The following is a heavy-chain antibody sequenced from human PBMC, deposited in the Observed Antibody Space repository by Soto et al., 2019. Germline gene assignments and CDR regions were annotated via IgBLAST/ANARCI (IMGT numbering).Heavy chain of an antibody. CDR2: LNAGNGNT. V-gene: IGHV1-3*01. Sequence: ASVQVPCKPSRYTFTSYALQWVRQAPGKRRKWMGWLNAGNGNTKYSQKFQGRVTITRDTSASTAYMELSSLRSEDTAVYYCARDRLRYFVRGYYYYGMDVWGQGTTVTVSS. CDR1: RYTFTSYA. D-gene: IGHD3-9*01. CDR3: ARDRLRYFVRGYYYYGMDV. J-gene: IGHJ6*02.